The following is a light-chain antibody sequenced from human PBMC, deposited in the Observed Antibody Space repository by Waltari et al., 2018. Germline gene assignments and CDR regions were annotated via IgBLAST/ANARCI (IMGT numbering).Light chain of an antibody. CDR2: VNSDGSH. CDR3: QSGGHGTWV. CDR1: SGHRSNV. Sequence: QLVLTQSPSASASLGASVKLTCTLSSGHRSNVIAWLQQQPKKGPRYLMKVNSDGSHNKGDEIPTRCSGPSSGAERNLTISRLQSEDEADYYCQSGGHGTWVVGGGTKLTVL. J-gene: IGLJ3*02. V-gene: IGLV4-69*02.